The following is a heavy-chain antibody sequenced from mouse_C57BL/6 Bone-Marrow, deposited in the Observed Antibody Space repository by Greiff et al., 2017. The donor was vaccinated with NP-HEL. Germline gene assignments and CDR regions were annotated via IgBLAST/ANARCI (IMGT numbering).Heavy chain of an antibody. V-gene: IGHV1-63*01. CDR1: GYTFTNYW. Sequence: QVQLQQSGAELVRPGTSVKMSCKASGYTFTNYWIGWAKQRPGHGLEWIGDIYPGGGYTNYNEKFKGKATLTADKSSSTAYMQFSSLTSEDSAIYYCARGTLTYFDVWGTGTTVTVSS. J-gene: IGHJ1*03. D-gene: IGHD3-3*01. CDR3: ARGTLTYFDV. CDR2: IYPGGGYT.